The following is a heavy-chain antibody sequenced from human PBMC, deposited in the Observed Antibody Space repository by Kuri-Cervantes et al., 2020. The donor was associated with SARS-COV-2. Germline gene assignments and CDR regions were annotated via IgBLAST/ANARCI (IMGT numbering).Heavy chain of an antibody. Sequence: GESLKISCAAPGFTFSDYYMSWIRQAPGKGLEWVSYISSSGSTIYYADSVKGRFTISRDNSKNTLYLQMNSLRAEGTAVYYCAKGRNPYYYYYYMDVWGKGTTVTVSS. CDR1: GFTFSDYY. J-gene: IGHJ6*03. V-gene: IGHV3-11*01. CDR2: ISSSGSTI. CDR3: AKGRNPYYYYYYMDV. D-gene: IGHD1-14*01.